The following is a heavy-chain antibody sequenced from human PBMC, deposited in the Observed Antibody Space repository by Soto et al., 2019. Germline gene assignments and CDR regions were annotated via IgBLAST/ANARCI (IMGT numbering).Heavy chain of an antibody. J-gene: IGHJ4*02. CDR3: ASLRGWEQIDD. Sequence: SETLSLTSAVSGDSISRGYHWAWIRQPPTKGLEWIASIYHTGTTYYNPSLTSRVTISVDTSKNQFSLKLSSVTAADTAVYYCASLRGWEQIDDWGQGTLVTVSS. CDR2: IYHTGTT. CDR1: GDSISRGYH. D-gene: IGHD1-26*01. V-gene: IGHV4-38-2*01.